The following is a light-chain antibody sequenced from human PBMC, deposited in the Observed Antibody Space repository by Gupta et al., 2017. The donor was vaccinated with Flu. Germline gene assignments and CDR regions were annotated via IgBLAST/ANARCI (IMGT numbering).Light chain of an antibody. CDR1: SSNVGSNY. Sequence: SSNVGSNYVDWYQQFPGAAPKLVISRDNQRSSGAPDRFSGSKSGTSASLVISGLRSEDEADYYCAAWDDSLSGYVVFGGGTKLTVL. V-gene: IGLV1-47*01. CDR3: AAWDDSLSGYVV. J-gene: IGLJ2*01. CDR2: RDN.